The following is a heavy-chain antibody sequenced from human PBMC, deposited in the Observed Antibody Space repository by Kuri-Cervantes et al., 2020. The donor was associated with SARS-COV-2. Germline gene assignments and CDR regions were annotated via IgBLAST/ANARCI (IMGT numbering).Heavy chain of an antibody. CDR3: AKVFAYYDFWSGYFFDDYYYGMDV. CDR1: GFTFSSYA. Sequence: GGSLRLSCAASGFTFSSYAMHWVRQAPGKGLVWVSAISGSGGSTYYADSVKGRFTISRDNSKNTLYLQMNSLRAEDTAVYYCAKVFAYYDFWSGYFFDDYYYGMDVWGQGTTVTVSS. J-gene: IGHJ6*02. CDR2: ISGSGGST. D-gene: IGHD3-3*01. V-gene: IGHV3-23*01.